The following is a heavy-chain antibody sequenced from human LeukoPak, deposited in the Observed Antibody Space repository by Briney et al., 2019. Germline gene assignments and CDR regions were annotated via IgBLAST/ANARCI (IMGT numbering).Heavy chain of an antibody. CDR1: GLTFSRYW. CDR2: IKQDGSEK. J-gene: IGHJ4*02. Sequence: GGSLRLSCAASGLTFSRYWMSWVSQAPGKGLEWVANIKQDGSEKYYVDSVKGRFTISRDNAKNSLYLQMNSLRVEDTAVYYCARESAVAITGDFDYWGQGTLVTVSS. V-gene: IGHV3-7*01. CDR3: ARESAVAITGDFDY. D-gene: IGHD6-19*01.